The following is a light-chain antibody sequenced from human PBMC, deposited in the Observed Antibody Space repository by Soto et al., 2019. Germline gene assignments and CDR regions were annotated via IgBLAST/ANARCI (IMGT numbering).Light chain of an antibody. CDR1: SSDVGSYNR. CDR3: SSFTSSSTYV. J-gene: IGLJ1*01. Sequence: SALPQPPSVSGSPGQSVAISCTGPSSDVGSYNRVAWYQQPPGTAPKLMIYEVSNRPSGVPDRLSGSKSGNTASLTISGLQAEDEADYYCSSFTSSSTYVFGTGTKLTVL. CDR2: EVS. V-gene: IGLV2-18*02.